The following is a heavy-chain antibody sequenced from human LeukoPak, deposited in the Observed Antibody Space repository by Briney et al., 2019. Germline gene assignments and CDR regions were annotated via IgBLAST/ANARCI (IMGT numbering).Heavy chain of an antibody. D-gene: IGHD2-15*01. Sequence: SQTLSLTCTVSGGSISSNSYDWGWIRQPPGKGLEWIGNIYYSGSTYYNPSLKSRVTISVDTSKNQFSLKLSSVTAADTAVYYCARDNCSGGSCYHDYWGQGTLVTVSS. V-gene: IGHV4-39*07. CDR1: GGSISSNSYD. CDR2: IYYSGST. CDR3: ARDNCSGGSCYHDY. J-gene: IGHJ4*02.